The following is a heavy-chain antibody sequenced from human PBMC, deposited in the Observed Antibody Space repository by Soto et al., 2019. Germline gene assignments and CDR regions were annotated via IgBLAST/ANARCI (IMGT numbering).Heavy chain of an antibody. Sequence: GESLKLSCKGSGYSFTTSWIGWVRQMPGRGLEWMGIIYPSDSDTRYSPSFQGQVTISVDKSISTAYLQWSSLKASDTAMYYCARLFGSGWSGFHPWGQGTLVTVSS. V-gene: IGHV5-51*01. CDR2: IYPSDSDT. J-gene: IGHJ5*02. CDR1: GYSFTTSW. CDR3: ARLFGSGWSGFHP. D-gene: IGHD6-19*01.